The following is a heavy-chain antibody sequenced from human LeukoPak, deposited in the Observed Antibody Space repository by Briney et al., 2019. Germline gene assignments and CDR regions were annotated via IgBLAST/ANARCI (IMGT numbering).Heavy chain of an antibody. J-gene: IGHJ6*03. V-gene: IGHV3-7*01. CDR3: AKGHGWEASYYYYYMDV. CDR2: IKQDGSEK. D-gene: IGHD1-26*01. CDR1: GFTFSSYE. Sequence: GGSLRLSCAASGFTFSSYEMSWVRQAPGKGLEWVANIKQDGSEKYYVDSVKGRFTISRDNAKNSLYLQMNSLRAEDTAVYYCAKGHGWEASYYYYYMDVWGKGTTVTISS.